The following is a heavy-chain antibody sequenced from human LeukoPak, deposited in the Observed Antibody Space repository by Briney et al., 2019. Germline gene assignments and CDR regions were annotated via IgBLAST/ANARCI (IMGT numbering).Heavy chain of an antibody. V-gene: IGHV4-39*01. CDR2: IYYSGST. Sequence: SETLSLTCTVSGGSISSSSYYWGWIRQPPGEGLEWIGSIYYSGSTYYNPSLKSRVTISVDTSKNQFSLKLSSVTAADTAVYYCARRRSGSYGNFDYWGQGTLVTVSS. CDR1: GGSISSSSYY. CDR3: ARRRSGSYGNFDY. D-gene: IGHD1-26*01. J-gene: IGHJ4*02.